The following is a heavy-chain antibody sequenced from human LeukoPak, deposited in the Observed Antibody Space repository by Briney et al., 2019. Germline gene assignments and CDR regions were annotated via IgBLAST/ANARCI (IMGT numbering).Heavy chain of an antibody. V-gene: IGHV3-7*01. J-gene: IGHJ4*02. Sequence: TGGSLRLSCAASGSIFSRYWMSWVRQAPGKGLEWVAHIKQDGSQKYDVDSVKGRFTISRDNAKNSLYLQMNSLRAEDTAVYYCARTSFYSFDYWGQGTLVTVSS. CDR2: IKQDGSQK. CDR1: GSIFSRYW. CDR3: ARTSFYSFDY. D-gene: IGHD2/OR15-2a*01.